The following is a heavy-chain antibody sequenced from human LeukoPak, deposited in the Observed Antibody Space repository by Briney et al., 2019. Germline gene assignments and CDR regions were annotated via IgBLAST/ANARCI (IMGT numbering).Heavy chain of an antibody. Sequence: ASVKVSCKTSGYTFSDYYMHWVRQAPGQGLEWMGWINPNSGGTNYAQKFQGRVTMTRDTAISTAYMELSRLRSDDTAVYFCASGTTIFGMESGCFFDYWGQGTLVTVSS. CDR2: INPNSGGT. J-gene: IGHJ4*02. CDR1: GYTFSDYY. V-gene: IGHV1-2*02. CDR3: ASGTTIFGMESGCFFDY. D-gene: IGHD3-3*01.